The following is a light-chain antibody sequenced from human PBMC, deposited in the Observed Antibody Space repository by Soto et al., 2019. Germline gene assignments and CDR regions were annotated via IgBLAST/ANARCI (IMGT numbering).Light chain of an antibody. CDR1: SSNIGSNY. Sequence: QSVLTQPPSPSATPGQRVTISCSGRSSNIGSNYVYWYQQLPGTAPKLLIYKNNQRPSGVPDRSSGSQSGTSASLAISGLRSEDEADYYCAAWDDSLSGVVFGGGTKVPVL. V-gene: IGLV1-47*01. CDR3: AAWDDSLSGVV. CDR2: KNN. J-gene: IGLJ2*01.